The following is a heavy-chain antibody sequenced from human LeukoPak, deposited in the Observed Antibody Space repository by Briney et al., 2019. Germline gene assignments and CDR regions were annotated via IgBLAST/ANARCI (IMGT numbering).Heavy chain of an antibody. J-gene: IGHJ4*02. CDR3: AKEDALSKRGYSYGAFDY. V-gene: IGHV3-64*04. CDR1: GFTFSSYS. CDR2: LSRYGIGT. D-gene: IGHD5-18*01. Sequence: GGSLRLSCSASGFTFSSYSMYWVRQAPGKGLDSVSTLSRYGIGTYYADSVKGRFTISRDNSKNTLYLQMNSLRAEDTAVYYCAKEDALSKRGYSYGAFDYWGQGTLVTVSS.